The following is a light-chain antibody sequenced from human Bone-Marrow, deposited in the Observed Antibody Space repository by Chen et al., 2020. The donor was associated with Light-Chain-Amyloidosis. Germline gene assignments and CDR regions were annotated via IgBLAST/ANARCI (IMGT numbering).Light chain of an antibody. CDR3: SSYTITNTLV. V-gene: IGLV2-14*01. Sequence: QSALTQPAPVSGSPGQSIPISSTGTSSDVGGDNHVSWYQQHPDKDPKLMIYEVTNRPSWVPDRFSGSKSDNTAALTISGLQTEDEADYFCSSYTITNTLVFGGGTRVTVL. J-gene: IGLJ1*01. CDR1: SSDVGGDNH. CDR2: EVT.